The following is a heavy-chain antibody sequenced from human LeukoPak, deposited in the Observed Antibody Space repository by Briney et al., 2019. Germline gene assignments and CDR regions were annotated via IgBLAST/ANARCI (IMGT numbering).Heavy chain of an antibody. Sequence: ASVKVSCNASGCTFTDEDLHWVRQAPGQGLDWMGWITPNSGGTNYAQKFQGRVTITRDTSISTGYMELSSLRSDDTAVYYCECGSGTYSFDYWGQGTLVTVSS. D-gene: IGHD3-10*01. V-gene: IGHV1-2*02. CDR3: ECGSGTYSFDY. J-gene: IGHJ4*02. CDR2: ITPNSGGT. CDR1: GCTFTDED.